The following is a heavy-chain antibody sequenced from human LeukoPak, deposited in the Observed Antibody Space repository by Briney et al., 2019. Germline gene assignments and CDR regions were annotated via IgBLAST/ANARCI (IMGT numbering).Heavy chain of an antibody. J-gene: IGHJ5*02. V-gene: IGHV4-34*01. CDR1: GGSFSGYY. CDR2: INHSGST. CDR3: AREPGTSYCSGGSCYRGWFDP. Sequence: PSETLSLTCAVYGGSFSGYYWGWIRQPPGKGLEWIGEINHSGSTNYNPSLKSRVTISVDTSKNQFSLKLSSVTAADTAVYYCAREPGTSYCSGGSCYRGWFDPWGQGTLVTVSS. D-gene: IGHD2-15*01.